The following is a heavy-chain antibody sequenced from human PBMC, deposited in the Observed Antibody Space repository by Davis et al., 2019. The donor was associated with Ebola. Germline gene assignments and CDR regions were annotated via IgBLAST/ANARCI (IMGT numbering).Heavy chain of an antibody. CDR3: ARSYYDFWSGGYYYYYGMDV. CDR2: TYYRSKWYN. CDR1: GDSVSSNSAA. Sequence: SETLSLTCAISGDSVSSNSAAWNWIRQSPSRGPEWLGRTYYRSKWYNDYAVSVKSRITINPDTSKNQFSLQLNSVTPEDTAVYYCARSYYDFWSGGYYYYYGMDVWGQGTTVTVSS. D-gene: IGHD3-3*01. J-gene: IGHJ6*02. V-gene: IGHV6-1*01.